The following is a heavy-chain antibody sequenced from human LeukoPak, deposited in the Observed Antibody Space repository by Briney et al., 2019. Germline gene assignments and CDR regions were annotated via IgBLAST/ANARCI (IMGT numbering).Heavy chain of an antibody. CDR3: ARSVVVTAISDY. J-gene: IGHJ4*02. Sequence: ASVKVSCKASGYTFTGYYIHWVRQAPGQGLEWMGIINPSGGTTNYAQNFQGRVTMTRDTSTSTVYMELSSLTSEDTAVYYCARSVVVTAISDYWGQGTLVTVSS. CDR2: INPSGGTT. V-gene: IGHV1-46*01. CDR1: GYTFTGYY. D-gene: IGHD2-21*02.